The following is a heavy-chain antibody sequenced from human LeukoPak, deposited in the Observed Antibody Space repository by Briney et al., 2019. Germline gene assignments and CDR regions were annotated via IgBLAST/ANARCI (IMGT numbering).Heavy chain of an antibody. CDR2: INPNSGGT. D-gene: IGHD6-13*01. CDR1: GYTFTGYY. CDR3: ARAAAGSYYAYFNY. V-gene: IGHV1-2*04. Sequence: ASVKVSCKASGYTFTGYYMHWVRQAPRQGLEWMGWINPNSGGTNYAQKFQGWVTMTRDTSISTAYMELSRLRSDDTAVYYCARAAAGSYYAYFNYWGQGTLVTVSS. J-gene: IGHJ4*02.